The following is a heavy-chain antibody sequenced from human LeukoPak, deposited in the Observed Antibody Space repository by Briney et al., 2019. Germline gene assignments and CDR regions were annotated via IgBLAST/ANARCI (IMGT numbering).Heavy chain of an antibody. D-gene: IGHD6-19*01. CDR2: IDTSGNT. CDR1: GGSISSYY. CDR3: ARRRVRSGDAFDI. V-gene: IGHV4-4*07. J-gene: IGHJ3*02. Sequence: PSETLSLTCTVSGGSISSYYWSWIRQPAGKGLEWIGRIDTSGNTNYKPSLKSRVTMSVDTSKKQYSLKLSSVTAADTAVYYCARRRVRSGDAFDIWGQGTMVTVSS.